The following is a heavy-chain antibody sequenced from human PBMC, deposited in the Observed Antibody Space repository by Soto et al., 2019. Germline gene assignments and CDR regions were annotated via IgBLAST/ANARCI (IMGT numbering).Heavy chain of an antibody. Sequence: SETLSLTCTVSGGSISSGGYYWSWIRQHPGKGLEWIGYIYYSGSTYYNPSLKSRVTISVDTSKNQFSLKLSSVTAADTAVYYCAQTVTIFGVVTPNWFDPWGQGTLVTVSS. CDR3: AQTVTIFGVVTPNWFDP. CDR1: GGSISSGGYY. J-gene: IGHJ5*02. CDR2: IYYSGST. V-gene: IGHV4-31*03. D-gene: IGHD3-3*01.